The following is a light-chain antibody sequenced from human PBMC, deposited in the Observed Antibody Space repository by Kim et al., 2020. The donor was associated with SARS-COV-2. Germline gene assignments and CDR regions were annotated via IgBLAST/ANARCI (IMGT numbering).Light chain of an antibody. Sequence: SSELTQDPAVSVALGQTVRIKCQGDSLRTYCASWYQQKPGQAPVLLIYDKDKRPSGIPDRFSGSSSGNTASLSITGAQAEDEADYYCKYRESDGYHWVFG. CDR1: SLRTYC. CDR3: KYRESDGYHWV. V-gene: IGLV3-19*01. CDR2: DKD. J-gene: IGLJ3*02.